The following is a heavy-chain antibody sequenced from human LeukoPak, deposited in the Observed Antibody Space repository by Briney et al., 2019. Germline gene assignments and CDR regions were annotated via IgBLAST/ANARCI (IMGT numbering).Heavy chain of an antibody. CDR2: ISGGGGST. V-gene: IGHV3-23*01. D-gene: IGHD1-1*01. CDR3: VKTRNWNDHFDY. J-gene: IGHJ4*02. CDR1: GFTFTSYS. Sequence: GGSLRLSCAASGFTFTSYSMNWVRQAPGKGLEWVSTISGGGGSTYYADSVKGRFTISRDNSKNTLYLQMSSLRAEDTAVYYCVKTRNWNDHFDYWGQGTLVTVSS.